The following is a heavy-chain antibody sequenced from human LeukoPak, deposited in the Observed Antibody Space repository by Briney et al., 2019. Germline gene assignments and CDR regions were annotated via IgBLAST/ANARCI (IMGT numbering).Heavy chain of an antibody. Sequence: SETLSLTCDLSGVSINTCCYYWTWIRQPPGKGLEWIGYKYYSGSTRYSSSLRSRLTISLGSSKNQFSTGLNSVTAADTAVYYCASVRSYGFDFDSWGPGTLVIVSS. J-gene: IGHJ4*02. D-gene: IGHD5-18*01. V-gene: IGHV4-61*01. CDR2: KYYSGST. CDR3: ASVRSYGFDFDS. CDR1: GVSINTCCYY.